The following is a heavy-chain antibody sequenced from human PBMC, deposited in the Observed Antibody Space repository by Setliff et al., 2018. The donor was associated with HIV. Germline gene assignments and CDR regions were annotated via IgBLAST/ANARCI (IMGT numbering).Heavy chain of an antibody. CDR2: INVHNGDT. J-gene: IGHJ3*01. V-gene: IGHV1-18*01. D-gene: IGHD6-13*01. Sequence: GASVKVSCKASGYRFSSYGITWVRHAPGQGLEWMGWINVHNGDTKFAQRFQDRLTMTTDTSTTTAYMDLRSLRSDDTAVYYCARGLPADGYAFGLWGQGTMVTVSS. CDR1: GYRFSSYG. CDR3: ARGLPADGYAFGL.